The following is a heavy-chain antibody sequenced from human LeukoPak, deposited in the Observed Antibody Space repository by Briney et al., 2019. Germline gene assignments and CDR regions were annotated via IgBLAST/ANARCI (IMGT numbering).Heavy chain of an antibody. D-gene: IGHD5-24*01. J-gene: IGHJ3*01. CDR3: ARDGQGFRGTLDAFDV. Sequence: GESLKISCKGSGYSFTSYWIGWVRQMPGKGLEWMGIIYPGDSDTRYSPSFQGQVTISADKSISTAYLQWSSLKASDTAMYYCARDGQGFRGTLDAFDVWGQGTKVTVSS. V-gene: IGHV5-51*01. CDR1: GYSFTSYW. CDR2: IYPGDSDT.